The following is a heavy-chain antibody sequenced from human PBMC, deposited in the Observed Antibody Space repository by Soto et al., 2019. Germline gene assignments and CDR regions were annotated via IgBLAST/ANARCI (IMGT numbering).Heavy chain of an antibody. Sequence: QVQLVQSGDEVKKPGASVKVSCKASGYTFTSQYIHWVRQAPGQGLEWMAIINPYGGSTNSAQKTRGRVTLIMDMLVSTGYNEVSSLGSEDTAVYYCARYLAAGGLWSQGTLVTVSS. CDR2: INPYGGST. CDR1: GYTFTSQY. V-gene: IGHV1-46*01. CDR3: ARYLAAGGL. D-gene: IGHD6-13*01. J-gene: IGHJ4*02.